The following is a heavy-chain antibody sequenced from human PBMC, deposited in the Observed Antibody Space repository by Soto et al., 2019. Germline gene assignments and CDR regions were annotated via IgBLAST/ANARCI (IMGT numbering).Heavy chain of an antibody. Sequence: GGSLRRSCAAAGFTFSSYAMSCVRQAPGKVLELVSGISGGGRTTYYADSVKGRFTISRDNSKNKLFLQMNSLTVGDTAVYYCEKCSSASCFKEGFDYWGDGLMDTDSS. D-gene: IGHD2-2*01. V-gene: IGHV3-23*01. J-gene: IGHJ4*01. CDR1: GFTFSSYA. CDR3: EKCSSASCFKEGFDY. CDR2: ISGGGRTT.